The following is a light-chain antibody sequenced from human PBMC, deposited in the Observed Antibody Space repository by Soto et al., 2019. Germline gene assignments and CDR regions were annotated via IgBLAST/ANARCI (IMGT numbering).Light chain of an antibody. Sequence: DIQMTQSPSSLSASVGDRVTTTCRASQRISISFNWYQQKPGKAPQLLLYAASSLPSGVPSRFSGSGFGTDFPLTISSLQPEDFATYYCQQSYSAPLTFGGGTRVEIK. J-gene: IGKJ4*01. CDR2: AAS. CDR1: QRISIS. CDR3: QQSYSAPLT. V-gene: IGKV1-39*01.